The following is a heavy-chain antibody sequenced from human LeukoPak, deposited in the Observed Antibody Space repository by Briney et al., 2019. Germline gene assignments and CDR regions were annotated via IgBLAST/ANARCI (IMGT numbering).Heavy chain of an antibody. J-gene: IGHJ4*02. CDR3: AKVRASGSYYQLSFDY. Sequence: QSGGSLRLSCAASGFTFDDYAMHWVRQAPGKGLEWVSGISWNSGSIGYADSVKGRFTISRDNAKNSLYLQMNSLRAEDTALYYCAKVRASGSYYQLSFDYWGQGTLVTVSS. D-gene: IGHD1-26*01. CDR2: ISWNSGSI. V-gene: IGHV3-9*01. CDR1: GFTFDDYA.